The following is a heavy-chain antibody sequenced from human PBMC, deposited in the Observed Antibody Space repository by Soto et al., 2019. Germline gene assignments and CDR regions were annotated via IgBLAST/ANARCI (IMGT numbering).Heavy chain of an antibody. CDR2: ISSRSGTI. D-gene: IGHD5-18*01. CDR1: GFSFSDYY. V-gene: IGHV3-11*01. J-gene: IGHJ4*01. CDR3: AREVDRALVGSPHYFDY. Sequence: SLRLSCAASGFSFSDYYMTWIRQAPGQGLEWVSYISSRSGTIFYADSVKGRFTLSRDNSKNSMYLQMNSLRAEDTAVYYCAREVDRALVGSPHYFDYWGQGTLVTVSS.